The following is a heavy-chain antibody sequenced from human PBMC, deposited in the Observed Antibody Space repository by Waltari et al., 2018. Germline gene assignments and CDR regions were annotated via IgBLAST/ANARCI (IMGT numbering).Heavy chain of an antibody. Sequence: EVQLLESGGGLVQPGGSLRLSCAASGFTFSSYAMSWVRQAPGKGLEWVSAISGSVGSTYSADSVKGRFTISRDNSKNTLYLQMNSLRAEDTAVYYCAKTEWDDYDFWSGYPPYYFDYWGQGTLVTVSS. J-gene: IGHJ4*02. CDR3: AKTEWDDYDFWSGYPPYYFDY. V-gene: IGHV3-23*01. CDR1: GFTFSSYA. CDR2: ISGSVGST. D-gene: IGHD3-3*01.